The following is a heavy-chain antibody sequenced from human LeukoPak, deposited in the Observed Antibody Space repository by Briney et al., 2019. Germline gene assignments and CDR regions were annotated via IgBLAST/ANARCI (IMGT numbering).Heavy chain of an antibody. CDR2: IITIIAVP. Sequence: SVKVSCKASGGTFSNYIINWVRQAPGPRLEWMGRIITIIAVPNSAQRFRVRVTITADRATTSAYMELSSRRSEDTAVYSGATGPLEVGELDYDYQYYMDVWGKGTTVTVSS. CDR3: ATGPLEVGELDYDYQYYMDV. D-gene: IGHD1-1*01. J-gene: IGHJ6*03. CDR1: GGTFSNYI. V-gene: IGHV1-69*02.